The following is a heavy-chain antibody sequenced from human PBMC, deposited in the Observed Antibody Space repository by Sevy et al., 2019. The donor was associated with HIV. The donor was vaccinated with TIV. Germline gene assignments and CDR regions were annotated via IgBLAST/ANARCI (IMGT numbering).Heavy chain of an antibody. CDR2: IRSKTYGGTT. CDR3: TRVLGTISPYYYFGMDV. CDR1: GFTFGDYA. J-gene: IGHJ6*02. Sequence: GGSLRLSCTASGFTFGDYAMSWLRQAPGKGLEWVGFIRSKTYGGTTEYAASVKGRFTISRDDSKNIAYLQMNSLKTEDIAVYYCTRVLGTISPYYYFGMDVWGQGTTVTVSS. D-gene: IGHD3-3*01. V-gene: IGHV3-49*03.